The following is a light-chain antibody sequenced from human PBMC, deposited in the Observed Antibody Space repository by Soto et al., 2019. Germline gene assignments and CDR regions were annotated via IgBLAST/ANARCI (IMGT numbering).Light chain of an antibody. Sequence: EIVMTQSPATLSVSPGERATLSCRASQRISVSNLAWYQQRPGQAPSLLIYGASKRTSGVPDRFSGSGSGTDFTLTINRLEPEDFAVYYCQHYSSELLPFGGGTKVDIK. V-gene: IGKV3-20*01. J-gene: IGKJ4*01. CDR1: QRISVSN. CDR2: GAS. CDR3: QHYSSELLP.